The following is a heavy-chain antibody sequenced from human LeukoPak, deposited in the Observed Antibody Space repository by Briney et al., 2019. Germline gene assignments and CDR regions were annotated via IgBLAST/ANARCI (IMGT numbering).Heavy chain of an antibody. CDR3: ARGRYYFPMGTFDI. CDR1: GVSFTNYE. V-gene: IGHV4-34*01. CDR2: ISHTGST. J-gene: IGHJ3*02. Sequence: SETLSVTCAVSGVSFTNYEWTYIRQTPGKGLEWIGEISHTGSTNYNAFLKSRVTLSIDMSKKNFPLHLKSVTAADTAVYYCARGRYYFPMGTFDIWDQGTMVTVSS. D-gene: IGHD3-22*01.